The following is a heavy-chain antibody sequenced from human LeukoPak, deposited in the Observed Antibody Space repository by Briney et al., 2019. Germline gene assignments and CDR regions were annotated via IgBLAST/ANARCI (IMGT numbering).Heavy chain of an antibody. CDR2: ISGSGGST. CDR1: GFTFSSYA. D-gene: IGHD6-19*01. V-gene: IGHV3-23*01. CDR3: ARDVAGHDY. Sequence: GGSLGLSCAASGFTFSSYAMSWVRHAPGKGLEWVSAISGSGGSTYYADSVKGRFTISRDNSKSTLYLQMNSLRAEDTAVYYCARDVAGHDYWGQGTLVTVSS. J-gene: IGHJ4*02.